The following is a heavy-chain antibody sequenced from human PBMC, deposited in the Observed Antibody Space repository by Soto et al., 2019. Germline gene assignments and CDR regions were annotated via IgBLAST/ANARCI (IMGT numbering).Heavy chain of an antibody. J-gene: IGHJ4*02. Sequence: LSLTCTVSGGSISSSSYYWGWIRQPPGKGLEWIGSIYYSGSTYYNPSLKSRVTISVDTSKNQFSLKLSSVTAADTAVYYCARQIVAGGYSYGSPSYFDYWGQGTLVTVSS. V-gene: IGHV4-39*01. CDR3: ARQIVAGGYSYGSPSYFDY. CDR1: GGSISSSSYY. D-gene: IGHD5-18*01. CDR2: IYYSGST.